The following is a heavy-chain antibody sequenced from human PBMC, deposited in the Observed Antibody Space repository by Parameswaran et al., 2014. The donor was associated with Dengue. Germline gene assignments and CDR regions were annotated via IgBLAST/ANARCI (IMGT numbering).Heavy chain of an antibody. J-gene: IGHJ6*01. V-gene: IGHV3-7*01. CDR2: IKQDGSEK. D-gene: IGHD6-6*01. Sequence: VRQAPGKGLEWVANIKQDGSEKYYVDSVKGRFTISRDNAKNSLYLQMNSLRAEDTAVYYCARDAYSSSYYYYYYGMDVW. CDR3: ARDAYSSSYYYYYYGMDV.